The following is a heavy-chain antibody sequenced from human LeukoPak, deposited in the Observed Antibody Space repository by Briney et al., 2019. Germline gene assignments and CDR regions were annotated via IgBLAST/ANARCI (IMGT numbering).Heavy chain of an antibody. D-gene: IGHD3-16*02. Sequence: ASVRVSCKVSGYTLTELSMHWVRQAPGKGLEWMGGFDPEDGETIYAQKFQGRVTMTEDTSTDTAYMELSSLRSEDTAVYYCAPSAYGAALNFDYWGQGTLVTVSS. CDR1: GYTLTELS. CDR3: APSAYGAALNFDY. CDR2: FDPEDGET. J-gene: IGHJ4*02. V-gene: IGHV1-24*01.